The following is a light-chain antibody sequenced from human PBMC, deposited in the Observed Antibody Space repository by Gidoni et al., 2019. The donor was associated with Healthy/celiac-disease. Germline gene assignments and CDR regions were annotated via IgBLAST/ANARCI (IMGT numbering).Light chain of an antibody. CDR1: QSVSSY. CDR2: DAS. J-gene: IGKJ1*01. CDR3: QQRSNRLDMWT. Sequence: EIVLTQSPATLSLSPGERATLSCRASQSVSSYLAWYQQKPGQAPRLLIYDASNRATGIPARFSGSGSGTDFTLTISSLEPEDFAVYYCQQRSNRLDMWTFGQGTKVEIK. V-gene: IGKV3-11*01.